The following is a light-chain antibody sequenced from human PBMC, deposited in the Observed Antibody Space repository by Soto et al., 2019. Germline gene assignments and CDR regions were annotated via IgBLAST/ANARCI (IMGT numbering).Light chain of an antibody. Sequence: EIVLTQSPGTLSLSPGERATLSCRASQSVTSTSLAWYQQKPGQAPRLLIYGASNRATGIPDRVSGSGSGTDFTLTISRLEPEDFAVFYCQQYGSSITFGQGTKVDIK. CDR2: GAS. CDR3: QQYGSSIT. J-gene: IGKJ1*01. CDR1: QSVTSTS. V-gene: IGKV3-20*01.